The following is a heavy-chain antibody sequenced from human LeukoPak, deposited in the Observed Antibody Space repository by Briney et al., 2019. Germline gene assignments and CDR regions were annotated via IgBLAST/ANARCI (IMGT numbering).Heavy chain of an antibody. V-gene: IGHV4-61*01. J-gene: IGHJ4*02. CDR1: GGSVSGGSYY. CDR2: FYYTGST. D-gene: IGHD5/OR15-5a*01. CDR3: ASGQFLVSNDY. Sequence: PSETLSLTYTVSGGSVSGGSYYWSWIRQPPGKGLEWIGYFYYTGSTNYNPSLKSRVTISVDTSKNQFSLRLSSVTAADTAVYYCASGQFLVSNDYWGQGILVTVSS.